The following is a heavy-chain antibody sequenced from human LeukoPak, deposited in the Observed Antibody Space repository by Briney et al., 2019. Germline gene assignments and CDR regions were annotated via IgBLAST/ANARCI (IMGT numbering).Heavy chain of an antibody. Sequence: SVKVSRKASGGTFSSYAISWVRQAPGQGLEWMGGIIPIFGTANYAQKFQGRVTITADKSTSTAYMELSSLRSEDTAVYYCASRITTVTNFDYWGQGTLVTVSS. V-gene: IGHV1-69*06. J-gene: IGHJ4*02. D-gene: IGHD4-17*01. CDR1: GGTFSSYA. CDR2: IIPIFGTA. CDR3: ASRITTVTNFDY.